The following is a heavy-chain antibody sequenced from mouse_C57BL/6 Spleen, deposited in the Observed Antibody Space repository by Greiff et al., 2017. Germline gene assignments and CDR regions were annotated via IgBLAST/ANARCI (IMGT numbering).Heavy chain of an antibody. V-gene: IGHV5-16*01. Sequence: EVKVVEAEGGLVQPGSSMKLSCTASGFTFSDYYMAWVRQVPEKGLEWVANINYDGSSTYYLDSLKSRFIISGDNAKNILYLQMSSLKSEDTATYYCARYDGYYGGYFDVWGTGTTVTVSS. CDR3: ARYDGYYGGYFDV. J-gene: IGHJ1*03. D-gene: IGHD2-3*01. CDR1: GFTFSDYY. CDR2: INYDGSST.